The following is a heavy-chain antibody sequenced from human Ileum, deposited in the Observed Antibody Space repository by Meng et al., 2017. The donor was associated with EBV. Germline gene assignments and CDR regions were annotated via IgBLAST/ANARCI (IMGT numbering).Heavy chain of an antibody. J-gene: IGHJ4*02. V-gene: IGHV4-39*01. D-gene: IGHD3-10*01. Sequence: QVPLQESGPGPVKPSGTLSLTCTVVGGSISSSSYYWGWIRQPPGKGLEWIGMIYYSGNTYYNPSLKSRVTISVDTSKNQFSLRLSSVTAADAALYYCARQSDHYYGSGSYYDYWGQGTLVTVSS. CDR2: IYYSGNT. CDR3: ARQSDHYYGSGSYYDY. CDR1: GGSISSSSYY.